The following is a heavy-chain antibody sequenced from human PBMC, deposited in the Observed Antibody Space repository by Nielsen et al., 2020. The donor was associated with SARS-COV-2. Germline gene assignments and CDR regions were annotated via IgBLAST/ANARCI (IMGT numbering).Heavy chain of an antibody. CDR3: AKERASSSGYYFDY. CDR1: GFTFSSYA. CDR2: ISGSGGST. J-gene: IGHJ4*02. V-gene: IGHV3-23*01. D-gene: IGHD6-6*01. Sequence: GEYLKIPCAASGFTFSSYAMSWVRQAPGKGLEWVSAISGSGGSTYYADSVKGRFTISRDNSKNTLYLQMNSLRAEDTAVYYCAKERASSSGYYFDYWGQGTLVTVSS.